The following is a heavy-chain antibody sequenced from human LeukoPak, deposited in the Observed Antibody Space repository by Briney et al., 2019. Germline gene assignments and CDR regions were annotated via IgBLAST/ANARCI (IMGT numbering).Heavy chain of an antibody. Sequence: GGSLRLXCAASGFTFSSYAMHWVRRAPGKGLEYVSAISSNGGSTYYANSVKGRFTISRDNSKNTLYLQMGSLRAEDMAVYYCARCYYDSSGYPTQDYWGQGTLVTVSS. CDR3: ARCYYDSSGYPTQDY. D-gene: IGHD3-22*01. J-gene: IGHJ4*02. CDR1: GFTFSSYA. CDR2: ISSNGGST. V-gene: IGHV3-64*01.